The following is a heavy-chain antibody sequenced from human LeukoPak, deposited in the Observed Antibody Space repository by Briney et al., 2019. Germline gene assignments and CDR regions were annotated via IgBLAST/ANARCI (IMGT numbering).Heavy chain of an antibody. Sequence: SETLSLTCTVSGASISSYYWSWIRQPAGKGLEWIGRIYTSGSTNYNASLKSRVTISVDTSKNQFSLKLSSVTAADTAVYYCARLGDGDNLRYFDYWGQGTLVTVSP. J-gene: IGHJ4*02. V-gene: IGHV4-4*07. CDR2: IYTSGST. D-gene: IGHD5-24*01. CDR1: GASISSYY. CDR3: ARLGDGDNLRYFDY.